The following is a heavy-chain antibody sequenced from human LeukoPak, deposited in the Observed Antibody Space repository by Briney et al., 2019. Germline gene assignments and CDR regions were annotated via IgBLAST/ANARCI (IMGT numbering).Heavy chain of an antibody. D-gene: IGHD5-18*01. CDR1: GGSISSSSYY. CDR2: IYYSGST. Sequence: SETLSLTCTVSGGSISSSSYYWGWIRQPPGKGLEWIGYIYYSGSTYYNPSLKSRVTISVDTSKNQFSLKLSSVTAADTAVYYCARGGYSYGWLVDYWGQGTLVTVSS. J-gene: IGHJ4*02. V-gene: IGHV4-30-4*08. CDR3: ARGGYSYGWLVDY.